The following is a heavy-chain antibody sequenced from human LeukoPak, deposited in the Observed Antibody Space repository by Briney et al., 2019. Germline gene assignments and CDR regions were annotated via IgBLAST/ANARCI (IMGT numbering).Heavy chain of an antibody. CDR2: IYPGDSDT. CDR3: ARHEDWYDGTAVDY. Sequence: GASLTISCKGSGYSFTSYWIGWVRQMPGKGLEWMGIIYPGDSDTRYSPSLQGQVTISADKSISTAYLQWSSLKASDTAMYYCARHEDWYDGTAVDYWGQGTLVTVSS. V-gene: IGHV5-51*01. J-gene: IGHJ4*02. CDR1: GYSFTSYW. D-gene: IGHD1-1*01.